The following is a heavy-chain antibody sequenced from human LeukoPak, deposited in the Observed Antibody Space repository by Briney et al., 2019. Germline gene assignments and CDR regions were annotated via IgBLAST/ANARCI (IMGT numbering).Heavy chain of an antibody. Sequence: ASVKVSCKASGYTFTGYYMHWVRQAPGQGLEWMGWINPNSGGTNYAQKFQGRVTMTRDTSISTAYMELSRLRSDDTAVYYCARGYCSSTSCSRGNWFDPWGQGTLVTVYS. CDR3: ARGYCSSTSCSRGNWFDP. CDR1: GYTFTGYY. D-gene: IGHD2-2*01. CDR2: INPNSGGT. V-gene: IGHV1-2*02. J-gene: IGHJ5*02.